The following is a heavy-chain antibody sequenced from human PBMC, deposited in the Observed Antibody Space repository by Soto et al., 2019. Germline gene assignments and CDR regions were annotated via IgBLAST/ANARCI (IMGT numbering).Heavy chain of an antibody. Sequence: SETLSLTCTVSGDSISSGDYYWSWIRQPPGKGLEWIGEINNSGSTNYNPSLKIRVTISVDTSKNQFSLKLSSVTAADTAVYYCARGGYFWQNWFDPWGQGTLVTVS. CDR3: ARGGYFWQNWFDP. D-gene: IGHD2-15*01. CDR2: INNSGST. V-gene: IGHV4-39*07. J-gene: IGHJ5*02. CDR1: GDSISSGDYY.